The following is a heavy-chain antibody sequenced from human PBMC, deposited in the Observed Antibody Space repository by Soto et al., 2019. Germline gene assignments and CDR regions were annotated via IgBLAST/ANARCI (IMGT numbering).Heavy chain of an antibody. CDR1: GGTFGSYG. CDR3: ARSQGSSTSLEIYYYYYYGMDV. V-gene: IGHV1-69*01. CDR2: IIPIPGTA. J-gene: IGHJ6*02. Sequence: QVQLVQSGAEVKKPGSSVKVSCKASGGTFGSYGISWVRQAPGQGLEWMGGIIPIPGTANYAQKFQGRVTIAADDSTSTAYMELSSLRSEDTAVYYCARSQGSSTSLEIYYYYYYGMDVWGQGTTVTVSS. D-gene: IGHD2-2*01.